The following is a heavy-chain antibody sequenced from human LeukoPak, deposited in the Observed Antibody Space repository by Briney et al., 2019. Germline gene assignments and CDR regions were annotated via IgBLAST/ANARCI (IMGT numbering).Heavy chain of an antibody. CDR3: ARSKRYCSGTTCSYYNRDV. CDR1: GNTFTGYY. D-gene: IGHD2-2*01. CDR2: INPSAGTT. V-gene: IGHV1-46*01. Sequence: ASVKVSCKASGNTFTGYYMHWVRQAPGQGLEWMGIINPSAGTTSYAQKFQNRVTMTRDTSTSTVYMELSSLTSEDTAVFYCARSKRYCSGTTCSYYNRDVGGKGPTVPSSS. J-gene: IGHJ6*03.